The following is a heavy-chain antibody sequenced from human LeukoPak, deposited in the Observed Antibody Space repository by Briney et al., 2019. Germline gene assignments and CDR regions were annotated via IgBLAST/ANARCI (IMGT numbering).Heavy chain of an antibody. D-gene: IGHD1-26*01. CDR1: GYTFTGYY. V-gene: IGHV1-2*04. J-gene: IGHJ3*02. CDR3: AREVGATLGAFDI. Sequence: SVKVSCKASGYTFTGYYMHWVRQAPGQGLEWMGWINPNSGGTNYAQKFQGWVTMTRDTSISTAYMELSRLRSDDTAVYYCAREVGATLGAFDIWGQGTMVTVSS. CDR2: INPNSGGT.